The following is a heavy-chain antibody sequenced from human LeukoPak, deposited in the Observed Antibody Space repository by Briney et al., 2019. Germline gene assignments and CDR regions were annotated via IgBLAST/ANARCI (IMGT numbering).Heavy chain of an antibody. V-gene: IGHV3-9*03. Sequence: GRSLRLSCAASGFTFDDYAMHWVRQAPGKGLEWVSGISWNSGSIGYADSVKGRFTISRDNAKNSLYLQMSSLRAEDMALYYCAKGAGIAVAGFLDYWGQGTLVTVSS. D-gene: IGHD6-19*01. CDR1: GFTFDDYA. CDR3: AKGAGIAVAGFLDY. J-gene: IGHJ4*02. CDR2: ISWNSGSI.